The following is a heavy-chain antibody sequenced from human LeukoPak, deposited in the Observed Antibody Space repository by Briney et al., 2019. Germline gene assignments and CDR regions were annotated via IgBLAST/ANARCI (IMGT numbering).Heavy chain of an antibody. CDR1: GGSISSGDYY. J-gene: IGHJ5*02. V-gene: IGHV4-30-4*01. CDR3: AREGGGSGYDFHNWFDP. Sequence: PSETLSLTCTVSGGSISSGDYYWSWIRQPPGKGLEWIGYIYYSGSTYYNPSLKSRVTISVDTSKNQFSLKLSSVTAADTAVYYCAREGGGSGYDFHNWFDPWGQGTLVTVSS. CDR2: IYYSGST. D-gene: IGHD5-12*01.